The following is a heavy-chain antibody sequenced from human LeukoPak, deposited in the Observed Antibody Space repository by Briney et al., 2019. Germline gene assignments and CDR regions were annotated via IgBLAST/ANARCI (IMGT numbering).Heavy chain of an antibody. CDR3: ARGSGSYYSHYDY. CDR1: GFTFSSYA. V-gene: IGHV3-30-3*01. D-gene: IGHD3-10*01. Sequence: PGGSLRLSCAASGFTFSSYAMHWVRQAPGKGLEWVAVISYDGSNKYYADPVKGRFTISRDNSKNTLYLQMNSLRAEDTAVYYCARGSGSYYSHYDYWGQGTLVTVSS. J-gene: IGHJ4*02. CDR2: ISYDGSNK.